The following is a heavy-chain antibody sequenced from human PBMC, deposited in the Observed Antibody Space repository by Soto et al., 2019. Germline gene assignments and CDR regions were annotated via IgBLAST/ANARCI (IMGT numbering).Heavy chain of an antibody. Sequence: SQTLSLTCAISGDSVSSNSAAWNWIRQSPSRGLEWLGRTYYRSKWYNDYAVSVKSRITINPDTSKNQFSLQLNSATPEDTAVYYCARARGIAAAGTRSEGWFDPWGQGTLVTVS. CDR1: GDSVSSNSAA. D-gene: IGHD6-13*01. J-gene: IGHJ5*02. CDR3: ARARGIAAAGTRSEGWFDP. V-gene: IGHV6-1*01. CDR2: TYYRSKWYN.